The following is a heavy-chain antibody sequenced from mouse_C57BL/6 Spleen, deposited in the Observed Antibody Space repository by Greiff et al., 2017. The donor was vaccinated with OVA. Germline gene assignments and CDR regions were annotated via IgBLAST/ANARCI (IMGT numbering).Heavy chain of an antibody. Sequence: QVQLKQSGAELVRPGASVTLSCKASGYTFTDYEMHWVKQTPVHGLEWIGAIDPETGGTAYNQKFKGKAILTADKSSSTAYMELRSLTSEDSAVYYCMGGLLRAYWYFDVWGTGTTVTVSS. CDR1: GYTFTDYE. V-gene: IGHV1-15*01. CDR3: MGGLLRAYWYFDV. D-gene: IGHD2-3*01. CDR2: IDPETGGT. J-gene: IGHJ1*03.